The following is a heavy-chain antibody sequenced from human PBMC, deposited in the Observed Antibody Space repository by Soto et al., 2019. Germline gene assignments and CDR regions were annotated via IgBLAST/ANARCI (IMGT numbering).Heavy chain of an antibody. D-gene: IGHD3-3*01. CDR3: ARAPYYDFWSGYTLPPGAFDI. J-gene: IGHJ3*02. CDR2: TYYRSKWYN. V-gene: IGHV6-1*01. CDR1: GDSVSSNSAA. Sequence: SQTLSLTCAISGDSVSSNSAAWNWIRQSPSRGLEWLGRTYYRSKWYNDYAVSVKSRLTINPDTSKNQFSLQLNSVTPEDTAVYYCARAPYYDFWSGYTLPPGAFDIWGQGTMVTVS.